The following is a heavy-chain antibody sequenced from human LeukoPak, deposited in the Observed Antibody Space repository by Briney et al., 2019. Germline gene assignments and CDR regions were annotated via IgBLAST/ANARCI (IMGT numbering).Heavy chain of an antibody. V-gene: IGHV3-11*06. CDR1: GFTFSDYY. J-gene: IGHJ5*02. D-gene: IGHD5-12*01. CDR3: ARLLPPIVATSHWFDP. CDR2: ISSSSYT. Sequence: KSGGSLRLSCAASGFTFSDYYMSWIRQAPGKGLEWVSYISSSSYTNYADSVKGRFTISRDNAKNSLYLQMNSLRAGDTAVYYCARLLPPIVATSHWFDPWGQGTLVTVSS.